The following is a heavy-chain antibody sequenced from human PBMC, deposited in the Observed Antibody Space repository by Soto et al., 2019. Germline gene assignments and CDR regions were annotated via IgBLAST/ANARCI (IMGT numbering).Heavy chain of an antibody. Sequence: GGSLRLSCAASGFTFSSYAMHWVRQAPGKGLEWVAVISYDGSNKYYADSVKGRFTISRDNSKNTLYLQMNSLRAEDTAVYYCARAPVGGSWYTAHIYYYYGMDVWGQGTTVTVSS. J-gene: IGHJ6*02. CDR1: GFTFSSYA. CDR3: ARAPVGGSWYTAHIYYYYGMDV. D-gene: IGHD6-13*01. CDR2: ISYDGSNK. V-gene: IGHV3-30-3*01.